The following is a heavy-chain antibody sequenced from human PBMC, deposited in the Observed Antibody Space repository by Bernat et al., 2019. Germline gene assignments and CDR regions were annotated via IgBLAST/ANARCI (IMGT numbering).Heavy chain of an antibody. CDR2: ISWNSGSI. D-gene: IGHD6-13*01. CDR1: GFTFDDYA. V-gene: IGHV3-9*01. Sequence: EVQLVESGGGLVQPGRSLRLSCAASGFTFDDYAMHWVRQAPGKGLEWVSGISWNSGSIGYADSVKGRFTISRDNAKNSLYLQMNSLRAEDTALYYCAKDKMLVPSYMDVWGKGTTVTVSS. CDR3: AKDKMLVPSYMDV. J-gene: IGHJ6*03.